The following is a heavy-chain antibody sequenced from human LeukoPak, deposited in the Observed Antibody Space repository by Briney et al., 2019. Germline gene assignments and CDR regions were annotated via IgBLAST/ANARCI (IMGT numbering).Heavy chain of an antibody. V-gene: IGHV1-69*13. Sequence: ASVKVSCKASGGTFSSYAISWVRQAPGQGLEWMGGIIPIFGTANYAQKFQGRVTITADESTSTAYMELSSLRSEDTAVYYCANGNSGSYYPAFDYWGQGTLVTVSS. CDR1: GGTFSSYA. J-gene: IGHJ4*02. CDR3: ANGNSGSYYPAFDY. CDR2: IIPIFGTA. D-gene: IGHD1-26*01.